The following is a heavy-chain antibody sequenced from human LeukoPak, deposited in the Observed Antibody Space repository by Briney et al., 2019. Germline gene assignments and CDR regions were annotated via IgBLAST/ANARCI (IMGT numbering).Heavy chain of an antibody. Sequence: PSETLSLTCSVSGGSISSDDYCWNWIRQHPGKGLEWIVYIYYSGGTYYNPSLKSRVALSVDTSKNQFSLKLSSLTAADTAVYYCAKSREEIRGLDAFDIWGQGTMVTVSS. CDR1: GGSISSDDYC. J-gene: IGHJ3*02. CDR2: IYYSGGT. CDR3: AKSREEIRGLDAFDI. D-gene: IGHD5-24*01. V-gene: IGHV4-31*03.